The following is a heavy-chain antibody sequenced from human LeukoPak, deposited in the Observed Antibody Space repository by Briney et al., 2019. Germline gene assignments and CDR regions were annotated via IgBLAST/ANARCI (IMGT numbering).Heavy chain of an antibody. Sequence: SETLSLTCTVSGGSISSYYWSWIRQPAGKGLEWIGRIYTSGSTNYNPSLKGRVTMSVDTSKNQFSLKLSSVTAADTAVYYCARDHLGYCSSTSCYTDAFDIWGQGTMVTVSS. J-gene: IGHJ3*02. D-gene: IGHD2-2*01. V-gene: IGHV4-4*07. CDR1: GGSISSYY. CDR2: IYTSGST. CDR3: ARDHLGYCSSTSCYTDAFDI.